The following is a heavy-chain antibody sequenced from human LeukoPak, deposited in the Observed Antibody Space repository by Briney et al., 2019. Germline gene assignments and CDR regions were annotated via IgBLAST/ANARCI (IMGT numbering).Heavy chain of an antibody. CDR3: ARDLGYGGNGAFDI. V-gene: IGHV4-34*01. D-gene: IGHD4-23*01. J-gene: IGHJ3*02. CDR2: INHSGST. Sequence: SETLSLTCAVYGGSFSGYYWSWIRQPPGKGLEWIGEINHSGSTNYNPSLKSRVTISVDTSKNQFSLKLSSVTAADTAVYYCARDLGYGGNGAFDIWGQGTMVTASS. CDR1: GGSFSGYY.